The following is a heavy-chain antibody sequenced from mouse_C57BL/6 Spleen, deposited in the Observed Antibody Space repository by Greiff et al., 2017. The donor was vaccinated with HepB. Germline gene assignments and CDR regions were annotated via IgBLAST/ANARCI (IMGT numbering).Heavy chain of an antibody. CDR2: IDPETGGT. CDR1: GYTFTDYE. J-gene: IGHJ2*01. D-gene: IGHD2-2*01. CDR3: TRMGYDDY. Sequence: QVQLKESGAELVRPGASVTLSCKASGYTFTDYEMHWVKQTPVHGLEWIGAIDPETGGTAYNQKFKGKAILTADKSSSTAYMELRSLTSEDSAVYYCTRMGYDDYWGQGTTLTVSS. V-gene: IGHV1-15*01.